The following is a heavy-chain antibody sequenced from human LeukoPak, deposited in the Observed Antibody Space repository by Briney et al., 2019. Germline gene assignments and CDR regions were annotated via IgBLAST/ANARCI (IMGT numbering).Heavy chain of an antibody. V-gene: IGHV3-23*01. Sequence: PGGSLRLSCAAPGFTFSSYAMSWVRQAPGKGLEWVSAISGSGGSTYYADSVKGRFTISRDNSKNTLYLQMNSLRAEDTAVYYCARRDTVGAPDYYYYGMDVWGQGTTVTVSS. CDR2: ISGSGGST. CDR3: ARRDTVGAPDYYYYGMDV. CDR1: GFTFSSYA. J-gene: IGHJ6*02. D-gene: IGHD1-26*01.